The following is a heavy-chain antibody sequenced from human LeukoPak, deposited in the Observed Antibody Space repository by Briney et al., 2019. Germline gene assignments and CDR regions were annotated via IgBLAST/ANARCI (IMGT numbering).Heavy chain of an antibody. J-gene: IGHJ4*02. D-gene: IGHD3-16*01. V-gene: IGHV4-59*12. CDR1: GGSISSYY. CDR2: IYSSGST. CDR3: ARDPSTFYFDY. Sequence: SETLSLTCTVSGGSISSYYWSWIRQPPGKGLEWIGYIYSSGSTDYNPSLKSRVTISVDTSKSQVSLKLSSVTAADTAISYCARDPSTFYFDYWGQGALVTVSS.